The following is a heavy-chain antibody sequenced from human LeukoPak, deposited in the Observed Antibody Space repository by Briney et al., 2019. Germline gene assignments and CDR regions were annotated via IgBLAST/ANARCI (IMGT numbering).Heavy chain of an antibody. J-gene: IGHJ3*02. CDR1: GFSLSSYE. Sequence: PGGSLRLSCEASGFSLSSYEMNWVRQALGKGLEWVSHISSRGSTIYYADSVKGRFTISRDNAKNSLYLQMNSLRAEDTAVYYCARVGWVLRYAFDIWGQGTMVTVSS. V-gene: IGHV3-48*03. CDR2: ISSRGSTI. CDR3: ARVGWVLRYAFDI. D-gene: IGHD3-16*01.